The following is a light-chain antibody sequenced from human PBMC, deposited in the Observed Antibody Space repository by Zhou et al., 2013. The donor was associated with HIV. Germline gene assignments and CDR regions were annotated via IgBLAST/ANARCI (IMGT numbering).Light chain of an antibody. J-gene: IGKJ3*01. CDR1: QGISSY. Sequence: DIQMTQSPSSLSASVGDRVTITCRASQGISSYLAWYQQKPGKAPKLLIYGASTLQSGVPSRFSGSGSGTFFTLTISSLQPEDFATYYCQQINTYPLTFGPGTKVDIK. CDR3: QQINTYPLT. V-gene: IGKV1-9*01. CDR2: GAS.